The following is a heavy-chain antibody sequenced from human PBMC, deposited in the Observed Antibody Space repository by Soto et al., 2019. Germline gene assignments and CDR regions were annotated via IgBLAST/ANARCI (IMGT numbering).Heavy chain of an antibody. Sequence: ASVKVSCKASGCTFSSYAISWVRQAPGQGLEWMGGIIPIFGTANYAQKFQGRVTITADESTSTAYMELSSLRSEDTAVYYCASHVDTAMVYGMDVWGQGTTVTVPS. V-gene: IGHV1-69*13. CDR1: GCTFSSYA. D-gene: IGHD5-18*01. J-gene: IGHJ6*02. CDR3: ASHVDTAMVYGMDV. CDR2: IIPIFGTA.